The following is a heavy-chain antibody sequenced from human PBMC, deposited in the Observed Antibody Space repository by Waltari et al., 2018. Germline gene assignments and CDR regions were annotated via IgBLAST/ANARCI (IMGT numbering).Heavy chain of an antibody. CDR3: AREGRGYSYGFFFDY. Sequence: QVQPVQSGAEVKKPGSSVKVSCKASGGTFSSYAISWVRQAPGQGLEWMGRIIPIFGTANYAQKFQGRVTITADESTSTAYMELSSLRSEDTAVYYCAREGRGYSYGFFFDYWGQGTLVTVSS. CDR2: IIPIFGTA. V-gene: IGHV1-69*15. CDR1: GGTFSSYA. D-gene: IGHD5-18*01. J-gene: IGHJ4*02.